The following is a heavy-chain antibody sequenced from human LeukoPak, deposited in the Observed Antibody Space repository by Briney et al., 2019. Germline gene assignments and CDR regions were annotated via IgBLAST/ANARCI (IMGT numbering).Heavy chain of an antibody. CDR1: GYTFTSYA. V-gene: IGHV1-3*01. J-gene: IGHJ4*02. Sequence: ASVKVSCKASGYTFTSYAMHWVRQAPGQRLEWMGWINAGNGNTKYSQKFQGRVTITRDTSASTAYMELSSLRSEDTAVYYCARDRKEAAATSLFGYYFDYWGQGTLVTVSS. CDR2: INAGNGNT. CDR3: ARDRKEAAATSLFGYYFDY. D-gene: IGHD2-15*01.